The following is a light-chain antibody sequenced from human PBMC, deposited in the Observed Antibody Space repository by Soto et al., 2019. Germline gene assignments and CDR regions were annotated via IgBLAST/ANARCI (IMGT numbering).Light chain of an antibody. CDR3: QHYNSYSAA. Sequence: DIHMTQSPSSLSASVGYRFTITCRASQSIRSYLNWYQQKPGKAPKLLIYAASSLQSGVPSRFSGSGSGTEFTLTISNLQSEDFELYYCQHYNSYSAAFGQGTKVDIK. V-gene: IGKV1-39*01. J-gene: IGKJ1*01. CDR2: AAS. CDR1: QSIRSY.